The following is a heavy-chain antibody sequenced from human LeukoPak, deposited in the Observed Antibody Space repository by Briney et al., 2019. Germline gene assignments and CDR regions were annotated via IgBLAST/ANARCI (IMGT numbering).Heavy chain of an antibody. CDR2: IYYSGST. Sequence: SETLSLTCTVSGGSISSSSYYWGWIRQPPGKGLEWIGSIYYSGSTYYNPSLKSRVTISVDTSKNQFSLKLSSVTAADTAVYYCARDRGSGPLDYWGQGTLVTVSS. CDR1: GGSISSSSYY. D-gene: IGHD3-10*01. J-gene: IGHJ4*02. CDR3: ARDRGSGPLDY. V-gene: IGHV4-39*07.